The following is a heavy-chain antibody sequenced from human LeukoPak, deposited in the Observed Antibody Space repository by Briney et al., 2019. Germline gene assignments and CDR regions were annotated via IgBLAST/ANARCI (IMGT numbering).Heavy chain of an antibody. D-gene: IGHD2-2*01. CDR3: ARGGYCSSTSCPNWFDP. CDR1: GGSISSGSYY. CDR2: IYTSGST. V-gene: IGHV4-61*02. Sequence: SQTLSLTCTVSGGSISSGSYYWSWIRQPAGKGLEWIGRIYTSGSTNYNPSLKSRVTISVDTSKNQFSLKLSSVTAADTAVYYCARGGYCSSTSCPNWFDPWGQGTLVTVSS. J-gene: IGHJ5*02.